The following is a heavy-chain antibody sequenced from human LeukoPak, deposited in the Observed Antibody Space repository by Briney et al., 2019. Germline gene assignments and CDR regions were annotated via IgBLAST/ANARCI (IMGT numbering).Heavy chain of an antibody. V-gene: IGHV3-11*04. CDR2: ISSSGSTI. J-gene: IGHJ6*04. CDR1: GFTFSDYC. CDR3: VRESDVWSGPGIGRPLDV. Sequence: PGGSLRLSCAASGFTFSDYCMSWIRQAPGKGLEWVSYISSSGSTIYYADSVKGRFTISRDNAKNSVSLQMDGLRAEDTAVYHCVRESDVWSGPGIGRPLDVWGKGTTVTVSS. D-gene: IGHD3-3*01.